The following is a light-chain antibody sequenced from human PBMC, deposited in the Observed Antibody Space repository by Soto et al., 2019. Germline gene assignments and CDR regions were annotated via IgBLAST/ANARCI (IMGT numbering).Light chain of an antibody. CDR2: GAS. J-gene: IGKJ1*01. CDR1: QSVSSNF. CDR3: QQYGSSPWP. Sequence: EIVLTQSPGTLSLSPGERATLSCRASQSVSSNFLAWYQQIPGQAPRLLIYGASSRATDIPDRFSGSGSGTDFTLTISRLEPEDFAVYYCQQYGSSPWPFGQGTKVEIK. V-gene: IGKV3-20*01.